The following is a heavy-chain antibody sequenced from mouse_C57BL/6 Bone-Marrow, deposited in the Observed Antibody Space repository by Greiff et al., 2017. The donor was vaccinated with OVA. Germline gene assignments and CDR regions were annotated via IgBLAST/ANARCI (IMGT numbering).Heavy chain of an antibody. CDR2: IYPGNSDT. D-gene: IGHD1-1*01. J-gene: IGHJ4*01. Sequence: EVQLQQSGTVLARPGASVKMSCKTSGYTFTSYWMHWVKQRPGQGLEWIGAIYPGNSDTSYNQKFKGKAKLTAVTSASTAYMELSSLTNEDSAVYYCTRNYYGSRGYAMDYWGQGTSVTVSS. CDR3: TRNYYGSRGYAMDY. CDR1: GYTFTSYW. V-gene: IGHV1-5*01.